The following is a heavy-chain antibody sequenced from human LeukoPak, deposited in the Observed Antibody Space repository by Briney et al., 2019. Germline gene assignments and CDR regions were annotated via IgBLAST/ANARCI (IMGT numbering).Heavy chain of an antibody. CDR1: GYTFTSYD. CDR3: ARGSLYYDFWSGYHLIDP. Sequence: GASVKVSCKASGYTFTSYDINWVRQATGQGLEWMGWMNPNSGNTGYAQKFQGRVTITRNTSISTAYMELSSLRSEDTAVYYCARGSLYYDFWSGYHLIDPWGQGTLVTVSS. CDR2: MNPNSGNT. D-gene: IGHD3-3*01. J-gene: IGHJ5*02. V-gene: IGHV1-8*03.